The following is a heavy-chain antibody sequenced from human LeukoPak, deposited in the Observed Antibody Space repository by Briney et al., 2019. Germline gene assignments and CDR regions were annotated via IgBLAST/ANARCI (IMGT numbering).Heavy chain of an antibody. V-gene: IGHV3-53*05. CDR1: GFTVSSYG. CDR3: ARRNYDSWSRSWWYYMDV. Sequence: PGGSLRLSCAASGFTVSSYGMNWVRQAPGKGLEWGSVIYSGGSTYYADSVKGRFTISRDNSKNTLYLQMNSLRAEDTAVYYCARRNYDSWSRSWWYYMDVWGKGTTVTVSS. D-gene: IGHD3-3*01. J-gene: IGHJ6*03. CDR2: IYSGGST.